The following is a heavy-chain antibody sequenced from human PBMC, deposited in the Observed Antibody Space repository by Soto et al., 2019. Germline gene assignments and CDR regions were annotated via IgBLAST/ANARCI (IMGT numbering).Heavy chain of an antibody. CDR1: GFTFSSYS. Sequence: EVQLVESGGGLVKPGGSLRLSCAASGFTFSSYSMNWVRQAPGKGLEWVSSISSSSSYIYYADSVKGRFTISRDNAKNSLYLQMNSLRAEDTAVYYCATLFYDFPRQDYWGQGTLVTVSS. D-gene: IGHD3-3*01. CDR2: ISSSSSYI. J-gene: IGHJ4*02. CDR3: ATLFYDFPRQDY. V-gene: IGHV3-21*01.